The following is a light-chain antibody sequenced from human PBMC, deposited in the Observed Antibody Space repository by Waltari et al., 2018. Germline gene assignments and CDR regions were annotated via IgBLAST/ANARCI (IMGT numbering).Light chain of an antibody. CDR2: AAS. CDR1: QGISKW. CDR3: QQANGFLT. J-gene: IGKJ5*01. V-gene: IGKV1-12*01. Sequence: DIHMTQSPSSVSASVGDRIPITCRARQGISKWLAWYQQKPGKAPKLLIYAASVLDIGVPSRFSGSGSATDFTLTSSSLQPEDFATYYCQQANGFLTFGQGTRLDI.